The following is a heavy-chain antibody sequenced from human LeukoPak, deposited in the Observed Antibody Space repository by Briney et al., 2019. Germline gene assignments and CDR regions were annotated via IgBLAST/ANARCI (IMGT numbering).Heavy chain of an antibody. J-gene: IGHJ4*02. V-gene: IGHV3-30*02. CDR1: GFTFSSYG. CDR3: AKFGEGDCSSTSCYLFDY. D-gene: IGHD2-2*01. CDR2: IRYDGSNK. Sequence: GGSLRLSCAASGFTFSSYGMHWVRQAPGKGLEWVAFIRYDGSNKYYADSVKGRFTISRDNSKNTLYLQMNSLRAEDTAVYYCAKFGEGDCSSTSCYLFDYWGQGTLVTVSS.